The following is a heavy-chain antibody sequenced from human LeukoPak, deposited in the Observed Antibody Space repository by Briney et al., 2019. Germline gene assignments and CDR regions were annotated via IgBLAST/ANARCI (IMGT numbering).Heavy chain of an antibody. Sequence: SETLSLTCTVSGGSITSNSYYWGWIRQPPGKGLEWIGSITYSGSTYYNPSLKRRVTISIDTSKNQFSLKLSSVTAADTAVYYCARVMYHTAMVSDAFDLWGQGTMVTVS. J-gene: IGHJ3*01. D-gene: IGHD5-18*01. CDR2: ITYSGST. CDR1: GGSITSNSYY. CDR3: ARVMYHTAMVSDAFDL. V-gene: IGHV4-39*07.